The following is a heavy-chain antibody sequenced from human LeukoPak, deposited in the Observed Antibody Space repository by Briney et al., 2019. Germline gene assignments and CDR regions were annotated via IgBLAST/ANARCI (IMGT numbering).Heavy chain of an antibody. CDR1: GFTFSDYY. V-gene: IGHV3-11*03. CDR3: ARISGSYVFDY. CDR2: ISSSTYT. J-gene: IGHJ4*02. Sequence: PGGSLRLSCAASGFTFSDYYRSWIRQAPGKGLEWVSYISSSTYTNYVDSVKGRFTISRDNAKNSMYLQTNSLRAEDTAVYYCARISGSYVFDYWGQGTLVTVSS. D-gene: IGHD1-26*01.